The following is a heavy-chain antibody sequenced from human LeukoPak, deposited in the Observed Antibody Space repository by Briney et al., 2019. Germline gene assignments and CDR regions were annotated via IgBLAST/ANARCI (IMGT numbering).Heavy chain of an antibody. D-gene: IGHD3-10*01. CDR1: GVTFSNSW. Sequence: PGGSLRLSCAASGVTFSNSWMHWVRQAPGKGLVWVSRINNDGSYSSYADSVKGRFTISRDNAKNTLYLQMNSLRAEDTAVYFCARVSGLGMNEYLQHWGQGTLVTVSS. J-gene: IGHJ1*01. V-gene: IGHV3-74*01. CDR3: ARVSGLGMNEYLQH. CDR2: INNDGSYS.